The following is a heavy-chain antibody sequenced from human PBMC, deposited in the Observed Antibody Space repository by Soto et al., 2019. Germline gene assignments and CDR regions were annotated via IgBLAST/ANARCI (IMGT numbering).Heavy chain of an antibody. D-gene: IGHD5-18*01. CDR2: ISHHGNDI. V-gene: IGHV3-30-3*01. J-gene: IGHJ5*02. CDR3: AKIGHGYSYGSGFDP. Sequence: QLQLVESGGGTVQPGKSLRLSCADSGLSFSGYAFTWVRQAPGKGLEWVAVISHHGNDIYYADSVKGRFSMSRDNSKNTLYLQMDSLRPEDTALYYCAKIGHGYSYGSGFDPWGQGTLVIVSS. CDR1: GLSFSGYA.